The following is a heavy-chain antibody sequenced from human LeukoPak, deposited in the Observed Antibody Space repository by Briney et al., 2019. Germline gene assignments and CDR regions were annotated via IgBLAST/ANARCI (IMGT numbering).Heavy chain of an antibody. CDR3: ASLAGIVGATSWYYYMDV. D-gene: IGHD1-26*01. V-gene: IGHV4-39*01. Sequence: SETLSLTCTVSGGSISSSSYYWGWIRQPPGKGLEGIGSIYYSGSTYYNPSLKSRVTISVDTSKNQFSLKLSSVTAADTAVYYCASLAGIVGATSWYYYMDVWGKGTTVTVSS. CDR1: GGSISSSSYY. CDR2: IYYSGST. J-gene: IGHJ6*03.